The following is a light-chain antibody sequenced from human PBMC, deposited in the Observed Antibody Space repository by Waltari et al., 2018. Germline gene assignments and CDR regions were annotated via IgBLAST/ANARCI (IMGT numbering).Light chain of an antibody. Sequence: EILMTQSPATLSVSPGERAILSCRASQSVRRNLAWYQQKPGQAPRLLIFGASTRATGIPARFSGSGSETEFTLTISSLQSEDFAVYYCQQYNNWPFYTFGQGTKVDIK. CDR3: QQYNNWPFYT. J-gene: IGKJ2*01. V-gene: IGKV3-15*01. CDR1: QSVRRN. CDR2: GAS.